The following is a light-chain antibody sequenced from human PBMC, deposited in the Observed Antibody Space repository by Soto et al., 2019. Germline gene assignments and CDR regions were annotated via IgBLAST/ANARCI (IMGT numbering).Light chain of an antibody. Sequence: DIQMTQSPSSQSASVGDTVTITCRASQYIGTHLSWYQHKPGRAPHLLISAASSLQVGVPSRFSGSGSGTYFTLTISSLQPEDFATYYCQQSYNAPRTFGPGTTVD. V-gene: IGKV1-39*01. CDR1: QYIGTH. CDR3: QQSYNAPRT. CDR2: AAS. J-gene: IGKJ3*01.